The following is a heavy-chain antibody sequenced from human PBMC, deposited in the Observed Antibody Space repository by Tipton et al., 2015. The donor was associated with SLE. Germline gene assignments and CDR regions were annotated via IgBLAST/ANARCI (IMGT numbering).Heavy chain of an antibody. CDR1: GGSFSGYY. CDR3: ARDTEYSSSSRAFDI. CDR2: INHSGST. J-gene: IGHJ3*02. Sequence: TLSLTCAVYGGSFSGYYWSWIRQPPGKGLEWIGEINHSGSTNYNPSLKSRVTISVDTSKNQFSLKLSSVTAADTAVYYCARDTEYSSSSRAFDIWGQGTMVTVSS. V-gene: IGHV4-34*01. D-gene: IGHD6-6*01.